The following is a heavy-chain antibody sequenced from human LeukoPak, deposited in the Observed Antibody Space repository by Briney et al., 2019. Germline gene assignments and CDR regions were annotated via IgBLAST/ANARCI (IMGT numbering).Heavy chain of an antibody. D-gene: IGHD4-23*01. CDR2: IYYSGRT. CDR3: ARDMFHGGNSDY. Sequence: SETLSLTCTVSGGCISSSRYYWAWIRQPPGKGLEWIGTIYYSGRTYYNPSLKSRVTISVDTSKNQFSLKLSSVTAADTAVYYCARDMFHGGNSDYWGQGTLVTVSS. V-gene: IGHV4-39*07. J-gene: IGHJ4*02. CDR1: GGCISSSRYY.